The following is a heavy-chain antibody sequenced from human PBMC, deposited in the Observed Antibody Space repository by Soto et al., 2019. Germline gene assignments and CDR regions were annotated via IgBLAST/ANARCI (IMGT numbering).Heavy chain of an antibody. CDR1: GYTFTSYY. J-gene: IGHJ4*02. V-gene: IGHV1-46*01. CDR2: INPSGGSP. D-gene: IGHD1-26*01. CDR3: TRVYSWEGVFDY. Sequence: QVQLVQSGAEVKKPGASVKVSCKASGYTFTSYYMHWVRQAPGQGLEWMGIINPSGGSPSYAPKFQGRVTMASDTSTSTVYMELSSLRSEDTAVYYCTRVYSWEGVFDYWGQGTLVTVSS.